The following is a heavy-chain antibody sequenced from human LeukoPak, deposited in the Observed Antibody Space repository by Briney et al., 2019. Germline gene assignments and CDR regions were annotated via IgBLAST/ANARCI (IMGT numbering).Heavy chain of an antibody. Sequence: PSETLSLTCTVSGGSISSNYWNWIRQPAGKGLEWIGRMYPSGSTNYNPSLNSRVTMSVDTSKNQFSPKLSSVTAADSAVYYCARDRGGYNWYFDLWGRGTLVTVSS. V-gene: IGHV4-4*07. CDR2: MYPSGST. J-gene: IGHJ2*01. CDR3: ARDRGGYNWYFDL. D-gene: IGHD5-12*01. CDR1: GGSISSNY.